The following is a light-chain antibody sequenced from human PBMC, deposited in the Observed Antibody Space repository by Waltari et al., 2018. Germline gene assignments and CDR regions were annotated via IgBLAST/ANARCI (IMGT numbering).Light chain of an antibody. V-gene: IGKV4-1*01. Sequence: DIVMTQSPDSLSVSLGERATINCKSSQSVLYTSNYHNYLAWYQQKPGQPPKLLLYWASTRESGVPDRFSGSGSGTDFTLSINTLQAEDVAVYYCQQYYSAPYTFGQGTRLEIK. CDR3: QQYYSAPYT. CDR1: QSVLYTSNYHNY. CDR2: WAS. J-gene: IGKJ2*01.